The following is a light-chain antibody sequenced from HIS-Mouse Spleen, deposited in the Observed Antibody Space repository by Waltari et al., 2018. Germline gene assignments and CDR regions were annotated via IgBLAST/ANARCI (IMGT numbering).Light chain of an antibody. J-gene: IGLJ2*01. CDR2: EDS. CDR3: YSTDSSGNHRV. CDR1: ALPKKY. Sequence: SYELTQPPSVSVSPGQTARITCSGDALPKKYAYWNQQKSGHAPVLVIYEDSKRPSGLPERFSGSSSGTMATLTISGAQVEDEADYYCYSTDSSGNHRVFGGGTKLTVL. V-gene: IGLV3-10*01.